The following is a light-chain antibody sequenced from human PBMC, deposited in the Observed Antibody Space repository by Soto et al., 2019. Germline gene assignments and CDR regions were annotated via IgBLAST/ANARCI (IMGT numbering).Light chain of an antibody. CDR2: GAS. CDR1: QSVNRNY. Sequence: EIVLTQSPGTLSLSPGERATLSCRTSQSVNRNYLAWHQQKPGQAPRLLIYGASSKATGIPDRFSGSGSGTDFTLTISRLEPEDFAVYYCQQCGTSTWTFGQGTRVEIK. V-gene: IGKV3-20*01. J-gene: IGKJ1*01. CDR3: QQCGTSTWT.